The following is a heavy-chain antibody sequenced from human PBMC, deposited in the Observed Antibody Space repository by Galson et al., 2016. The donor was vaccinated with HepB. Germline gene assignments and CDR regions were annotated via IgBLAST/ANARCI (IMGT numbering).Heavy chain of an antibody. V-gene: IGHV3-23*01. CDR3: ARIRRSDWYLHAALGWFDP. Sequence: SLRLSCAASGFTFSSYAMSWVRQAPGKGLEWVSGISSSGASTYYADSVKGRFTISRDNSKNTLYLQMNSLSAEDTAVYYCARIRRSDWYLHAALGWFDPWGQGTLVTVSS. CDR1: GFTFSSYA. J-gene: IGHJ5*02. D-gene: IGHD6-19*01. CDR2: ISSSGAST.